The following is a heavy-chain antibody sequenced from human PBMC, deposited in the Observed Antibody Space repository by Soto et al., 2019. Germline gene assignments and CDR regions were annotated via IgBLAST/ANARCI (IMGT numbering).Heavy chain of an antibody. V-gene: IGHV1-69*13. D-gene: IGHD5-12*01. Sequence: SVKVSCKASAGTFSSYAISWVRQAPGQGLEWMGGIIPIFGTANYAQKFQGRVTITADESTSTASMELSSLRSEDTVVYYCAKVATITSENWFDPWGQGTLVTVSS. CDR2: IIPIFGTA. CDR1: AGTFSSYA. J-gene: IGHJ5*02. CDR3: AKVATITSENWFDP.